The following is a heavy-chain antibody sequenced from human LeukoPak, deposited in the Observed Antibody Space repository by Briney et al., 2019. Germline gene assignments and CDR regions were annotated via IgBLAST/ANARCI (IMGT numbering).Heavy chain of an antibody. CDR1: GYTFTNYG. Sequence: GASVKVSCKASGYTFTNYGINWVRQAPGQGLEWMGWISPYNGNTNYAQKLQGRVTMTTDTSTSTAYMELRSLRSDDTAVYYCARDLDQYSGRFGGFGHDFWGQGTLVTVSS. CDR3: ARDLDQYSGRFGGFGHDF. V-gene: IGHV1-18*01. J-gene: IGHJ4*02. D-gene: IGHD1-26*01. CDR2: ISPYNGNT.